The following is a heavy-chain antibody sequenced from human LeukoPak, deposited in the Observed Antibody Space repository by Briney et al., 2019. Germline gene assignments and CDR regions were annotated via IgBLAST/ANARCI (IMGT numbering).Heavy chain of an antibody. D-gene: IGHD5-24*01. CDR3: AAGGDVEMATKKNIDY. CDR1: GFTFGSYS. V-gene: IGHV3-21*01. CDR2: ISSSSSYI. J-gene: IGHJ4*02. Sequence: GGSLRLSCAASGFTFGSYSMNWVRQAPGKGLEWVSSISSSSSYIYHADSVKGRFTISRDNAKNSLYLQMNSLRAEDTAVYYCAAGGDVEMATKKNIDYWGQGTLVTVSS.